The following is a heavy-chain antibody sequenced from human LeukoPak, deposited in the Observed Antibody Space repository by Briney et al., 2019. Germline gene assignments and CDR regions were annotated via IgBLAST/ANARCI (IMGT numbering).Heavy chain of an antibody. V-gene: IGHV1-2*02. J-gene: IGHJ4*02. D-gene: IGHD5-18*01. CDR2: INPNSGGT. CDR3: ARYSYGSRRPRFDY. CDR1: GYTFTGYY. Sequence: ASVKVSCKASGYTFTGYYMHWVRQAPGQGLEWMGWINPNSGGTNYAQKFQGRVTMTRDTSISTAYMELSRLRSDDTAVYYCARYSYGSRRPRFDYWGQGTLVTVSS.